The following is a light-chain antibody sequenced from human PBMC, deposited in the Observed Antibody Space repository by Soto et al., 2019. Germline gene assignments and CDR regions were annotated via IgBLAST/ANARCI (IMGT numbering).Light chain of an antibody. J-gene: IGLJ2*01. Sequence: QSVLTQAPSASGTPGQRVTIPCSGSSSNIGSDSVNWYQQLPGTAPKLLIYNNNQRPSGVPDRFSGSKSGTSASLAIGGLESGYEADYYCAAWDDSLNGVVFGGGTKLTVL. V-gene: IGLV1-44*01. CDR2: NNN. CDR3: AAWDDSLNGVV. CDR1: SSNIGSDS.